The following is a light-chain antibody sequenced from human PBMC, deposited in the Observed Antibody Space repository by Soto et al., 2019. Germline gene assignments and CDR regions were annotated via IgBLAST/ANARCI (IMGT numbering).Light chain of an antibody. J-gene: IGLJ3*02. CDR1: SSNIGSNY. Sequence: QSVLTQPPSASGTPGQRVTISCSGSSSNIGSNYVYWYQQLPVTAPKLLIYSNNRRPSGVPDRFSGSKSGTSASLAISGLQSEDEADYYCAAWDDTVNVLFGGGTKLTVL. CDR2: SNN. V-gene: IGLV1-44*01. CDR3: AAWDDTVNVL.